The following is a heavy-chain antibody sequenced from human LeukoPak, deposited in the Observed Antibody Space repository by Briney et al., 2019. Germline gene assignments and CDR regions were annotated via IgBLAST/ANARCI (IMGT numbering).Heavy chain of an antibody. D-gene: IGHD4-11*01. J-gene: IGHJ4*02. CDR3: AKEKDYRVFDH. V-gene: IGHV3-23*01. CDR1: GFSLSAHP. Sequence: GGSLRLSRTASGFSLSAHPMSWVRQGPGKSLEWVSVISGSGQTTYYADSVKGRFTVSKDNSKNTVYLQMSSLRADDTAVYYCAKEKDYRVFDHWGQGTLVTVSS. CDR2: ISGSGQTT.